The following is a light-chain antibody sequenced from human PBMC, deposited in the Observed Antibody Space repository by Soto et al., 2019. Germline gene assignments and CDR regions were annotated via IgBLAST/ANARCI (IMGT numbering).Light chain of an antibody. J-gene: IGKJ1*01. CDR2: DAF. CDR3: QQYNNYSPKT. Sequence: DIQMTQSPSTLSASVGDRVTITCRASQSIGNWLAWYQKKPGKAPKPLIYDAFHLESGVPSIFSGSGYGTEFTLTISNRQPDDFATYCCQQYNNYSPKTFGQGTKVE. V-gene: IGKV1-5*01. CDR1: QSIGNW.